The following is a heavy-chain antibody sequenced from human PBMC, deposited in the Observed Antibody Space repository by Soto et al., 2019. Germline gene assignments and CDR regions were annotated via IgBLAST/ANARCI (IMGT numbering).Heavy chain of an antibody. V-gene: IGHV4-31*03. D-gene: IGHD3-10*01. CDR3: ARAMGTMVRGVIPNFDY. CDR2: IYYSGST. J-gene: IGHJ4*02. CDR1: GGSISSGGYY. Sequence: SETLSLTCTVSGGSISSGGYYWSWIRQHPGKGLEWIGYIYYSGSTYYNPSLKSRVTISVDTSKNQFSLKLSSVTAADTAVYYCARAMGTMVRGVIPNFDYWGQGTLVTVSS.